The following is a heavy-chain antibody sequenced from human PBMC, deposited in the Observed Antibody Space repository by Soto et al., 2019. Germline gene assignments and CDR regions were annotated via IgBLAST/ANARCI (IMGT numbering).Heavy chain of an antibody. CDR2: ISGNNAKT. CDR3: ARDRGGTRGIITRGSSGYGLDV. V-gene: IGHV1-18*04. J-gene: IGHJ6*02. Sequence: ASVKVSCKSSGYILTSSWISWVRQAPGQGLEWMGWISGNNAKTNYGQNFQGRVALTTDTSTGTAYMEMRSLRLDDTALYYCARDRGGTRGIITRGSSGYGLDVWGQGTTVTVSS. D-gene: IGHD3-10*01. CDR1: GYILTSSW.